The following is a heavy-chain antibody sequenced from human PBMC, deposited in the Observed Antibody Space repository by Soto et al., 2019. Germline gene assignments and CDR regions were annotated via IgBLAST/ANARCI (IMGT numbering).Heavy chain of an antibody. V-gene: IGHV1-2*02. CDR1: GYTLTGYY. J-gene: IGHJ4*02. CDR3: AREKYGDSCGYYYFDY. CDR2: INPNSAGT. Sequence: ASVKVSCKASGYTLTGYYMHWLRQAPGQGLEWMGWINPNSAGTNYTQKFQGRVTMTRDTSISTAYMELCRLRSDDTAVYYCAREKYGDSCGYYYFDYWGQGTLVTVSS. D-gene: IGHD3-22*01.